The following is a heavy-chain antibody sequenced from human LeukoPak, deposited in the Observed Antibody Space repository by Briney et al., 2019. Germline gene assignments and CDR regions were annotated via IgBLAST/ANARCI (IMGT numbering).Heavy chain of an antibody. D-gene: IGHD3-9*01. V-gene: IGHV4-59*12. J-gene: IGHJ6*03. CDR3: ARDQYRSYYDVLTGYSGDPHYYIDV. CDR2: IYYSGST. Sequence: SETLSLTCTVSGGSISSYYWSWIRQPPGKGLEWIGYIYYSGSTNYNPSLKSRITISIDTSKSQFSLTLTSVTAADTAVYYCARDQYRSYYDVLTGYSGDPHYYIDVWGKGTTVTISS. CDR1: GGSISSYY.